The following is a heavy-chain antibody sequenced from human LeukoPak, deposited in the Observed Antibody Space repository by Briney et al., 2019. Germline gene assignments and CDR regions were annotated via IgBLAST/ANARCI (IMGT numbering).Heavy chain of an antibody. CDR1: GYTFSNYG. Sequence: ASVKVSCKASGYTFSNYGISWVRQAPGQGLEWMGWINPNSGGTNYAQKFQGRVTMTRDTSISTAYMELSRLRSDDTAVYYCATRVSYYDSSGYGSPSDWFDPWGQGTLVTVSS. V-gene: IGHV1-2*02. CDR3: ATRVSYYDSSGYGSPSDWFDP. J-gene: IGHJ5*02. D-gene: IGHD3-22*01. CDR2: INPNSGGT.